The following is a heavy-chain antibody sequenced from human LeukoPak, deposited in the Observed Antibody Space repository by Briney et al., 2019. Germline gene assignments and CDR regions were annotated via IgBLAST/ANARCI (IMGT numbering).Heavy chain of an antibody. CDR1: GFTFSSYW. CDR2: INSDGSST. V-gene: IGHV3-74*01. D-gene: IGHD3-22*01. Sequence: QSGGSLRLSCAASGFTFSSYWMHWVRQAPGKGLVWVSRINSDGSSTSYADSVKGRFTISRDNAKNTLYLQMNSLRAGDTAVYYCARYDSSGYYDYWGQGTLVTVSS. CDR3: ARYDSSGYYDY. J-gene: IGHJ4*02.